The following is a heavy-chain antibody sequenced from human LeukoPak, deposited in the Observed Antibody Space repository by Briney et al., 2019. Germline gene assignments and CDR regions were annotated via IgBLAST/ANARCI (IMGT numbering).Heavy chain of an antibody. CDR1: GFTFSSYA. Sequence: GRSLSLSCAASGFTFSSYAMHWVRQAPGKGLEWVAVISYDGSNKYYADSVKGRFTISRDNSKNTLYLQMNSLRAEDTAVYYCARDREYQLLENWFDPWGQGTLVTVSS. CDR3: ARDREYQLLENWFDP. J-gene: IGHJ5*02. D-gene: IGHD2-2*01. V-gene: IGHV3-30-3*01. CDR2: ISYDGSNK.